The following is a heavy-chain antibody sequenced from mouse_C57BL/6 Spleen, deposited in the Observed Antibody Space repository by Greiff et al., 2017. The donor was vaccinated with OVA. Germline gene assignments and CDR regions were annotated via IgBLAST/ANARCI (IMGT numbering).Heavy chain of an antibody. Sequence: LKESVAELVRPGASVKLSCTASGFNIKNTYMHWVKQRPEQGLEWIGRIDPANGNTKYAPKFQGKATITADTSSNTAYLQLSSLTSEDTAIYYCAPYDYDWGGFDYWGQGTTLTVSS. D-gene: IGHD2-4*01. CDR1: GFNIKNTY. CDR2: IDPANGNT. J-gene: IGHJ2*01. CDR3: APYDYDWGGFDY. V-gene: IGHV14-3*01.